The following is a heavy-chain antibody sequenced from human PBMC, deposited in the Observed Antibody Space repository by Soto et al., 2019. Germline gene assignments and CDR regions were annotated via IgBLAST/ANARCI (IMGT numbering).Heavy chain of an antibody. Sequence: LRLSCAASGFSFSLYAVVWVRQAPGKGPEAVSSISGSGEDTYYADSVKGRFTISRDNSNNMLYLQMNSLRVDDTAVYYCAKIMTQESSYWYGINLWGQGTKVTVS. CDR3: AKIMTQESSYWYGINL. J-gene: IGHJ6*01. CDR2: ISGSGEDT. D-gene: IGHD2-8*02. CDR1: GFSFSLYA. V-gene: IGHV3-23*01.